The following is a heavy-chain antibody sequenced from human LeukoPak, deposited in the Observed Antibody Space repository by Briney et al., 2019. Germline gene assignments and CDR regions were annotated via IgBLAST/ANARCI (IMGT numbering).Heavy chain of an antibody. CDR3: ARRRVYDILTSYAFDI. CDR2: INPNSGGT. V-gene: IGHV1-2*02. D-gene: IGHD3-9*01. CDR1: GYTFTGYY. Sequence: GASVKVSCKASGYTFTGYYMHWVRRAPGQGLEWMGWINPNSGGTNYAQKFQGRVTMTRDASISTAYMELSSLRSDDTTVYYCARRRVYDILTSYAFDIWGQGTMVTVSS. J-gene: IGHJ3*02.